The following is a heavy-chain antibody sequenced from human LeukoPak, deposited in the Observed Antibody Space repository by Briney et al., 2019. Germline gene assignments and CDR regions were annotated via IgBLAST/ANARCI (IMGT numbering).Heavy chain of an antibody. CDR3: ARDLVNGFWSGYSDY. V-gene: IGHV3-21*01. CDR1: GFTFSSYS. Sequence: GSLRLSCAASGFTFSSYSMNWVRQAPGKGLEWVSSISSSSSYIYYADSVKGRFTISRDNAKNSLYLQMNSLRAEDTAVYYCARDLVNGFWSGYSDYWGQGTLVTVSS. CDR2: ISSSSSYI. D-gene: IGHD3-3*01. J-gene: IGHJ4*02.